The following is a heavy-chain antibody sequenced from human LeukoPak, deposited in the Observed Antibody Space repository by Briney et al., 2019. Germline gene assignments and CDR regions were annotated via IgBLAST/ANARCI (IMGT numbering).Heavy chain of an antibody. CDR2: ISSSSSTI. Sequence: PGGSLRLSCAASGFTFSSYSMNWVRQAPGKGLEWVSYISSSSSTIYYADSVKGRFTISRDNAKNSLYLQMNSLRAEDTAVYYCLPLGYSYGSVFEGYWGQGTLVTVSS. D-gene: IGHD5-18*01. J-gene: IGHJ4*02. CDR3: LPLGYSYGSVFEGY. CDR1: GFTFSSYS. V-gene: IGHV3-48*01.